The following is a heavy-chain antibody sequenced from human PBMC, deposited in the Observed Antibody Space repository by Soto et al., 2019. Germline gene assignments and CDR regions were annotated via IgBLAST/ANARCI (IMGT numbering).Heavy chain of an antibody. J-gene: IGHJ4*02. CDR1: GGTFSSYA. V-gene: IGHV1-69*13. Sequence: GASVKVSCKTSGGTFSSYAVSWVRQAPGQGLEWMGGIIPVFGTARYAQKFQGRVTITADESTSTASMELSGLRSEDTAVYYCTRGHGYNGAYFDYWGQGTLVTVSS. CDR3: TRGHGYNGAYFDY. CDR2: IIPVFGTA. D-gene: IGHD6-25*01.